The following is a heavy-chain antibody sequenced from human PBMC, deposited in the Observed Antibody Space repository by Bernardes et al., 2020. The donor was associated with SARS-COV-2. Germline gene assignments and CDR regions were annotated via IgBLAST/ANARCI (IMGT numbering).Heavy chain of an antibody. CDR3: ARSYNSIFSAFEIFSAFEI. Sequence: ASAKVFCKTSGYTLTDYYIDWVRQTPGQGLEWMGRINPNSGGTNSAQKFQGRVTMTRDTSITTAYMELNRLTSDDTAIYYCARSYNSIFSAFEIFSAFEIWGQGTMVTVSS. CDR2: INPNSGGT. V-gene: IGHV1-2*06. CDR1: GYTLTDYY. D-gene: IGHD3-3*02. J-gene: IGHJ3*02.